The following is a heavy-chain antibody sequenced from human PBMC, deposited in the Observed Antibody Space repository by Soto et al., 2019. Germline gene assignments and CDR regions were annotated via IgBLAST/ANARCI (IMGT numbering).Heavy chain of an antibody. CDR2: ISAYNGNT. D-gene: IGHD6-19*01. J-gene: IGHJ3*02. Sequence: QVQLVQSGAEVKKPGASVKVSCKASGYTFTSYGISWVRQAPGQGLEGMGWISAYNGNTNYAQKLQGRVTMTTDTSTSTAYIELRSLRSDDTAVYYCARDGAPGIAVAEDAFDIWGQGTMVTVSS. CDR1: GYTFTSYG. CDR3: ARDGAPGIAVAEDAFDI. V-gene: IGHV1-18*01.